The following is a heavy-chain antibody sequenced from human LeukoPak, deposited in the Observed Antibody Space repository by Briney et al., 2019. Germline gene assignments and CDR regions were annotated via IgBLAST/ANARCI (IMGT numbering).Heavy chain of an antibody. J-gene: IGHJ4*02. CDR2: INHSGST. D-gene: IGHD6-19*01. CDR1: GGSFSGYY. V-gene: IGHV4-34*01. CDR3: ARGDSIAVAGSNDY. Sequence: SETLSLACAVYGGSFSGYYWSWIRQPPGKGLEWIGEINHSGSTNYNPSLKSRVTISVDTSKNQFSLKLSSVTAADTAVYYCARGDSIAVAGSNDYWGQGTLVTVSS.